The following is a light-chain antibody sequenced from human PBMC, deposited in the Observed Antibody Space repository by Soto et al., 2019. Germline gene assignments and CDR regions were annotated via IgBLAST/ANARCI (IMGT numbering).Light chain of an antibody. J-gene: IGLJ1*01. CDR3: SSYTSSSTLDYV. CDR1: SSDVGTYNY. V-gene: IGLV2-14*01. CDR2: EVS. Sequence: QSALTQPASVSGSPGQSITISCTGTSSDVGTYNYVSWYQQHPGKAPKLMIYEVSNRPSGISNRFSGSKSGNTASLTISGLQAEDEADYYCSSYTSSSTLDYVFGTATKLTVL.